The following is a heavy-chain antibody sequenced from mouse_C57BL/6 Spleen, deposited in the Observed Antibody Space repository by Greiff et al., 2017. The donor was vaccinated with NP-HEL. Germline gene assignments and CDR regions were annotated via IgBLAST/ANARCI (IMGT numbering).Heavy chain of an antibody. J-gene: IGHJ4*01. CDR2: IYPGSGST. CDR3: ARSDYYSSSYGRAMDY. D-gene: IGHD1-1*01. Sequence: VQLQQPGAELVKPGASVKMSCKASGYTFTSYWITWVKQRPGQGLEWIGDIYPGSGSTNYNEKFKSKATLTVDTSSSTAYMQLRSLTSEDSAVYYCARSDYYSSSYGRAMDYWGQGTSVTVSS. CDR1: GYTFTSYW. V-gene: IGHV1-55*01.